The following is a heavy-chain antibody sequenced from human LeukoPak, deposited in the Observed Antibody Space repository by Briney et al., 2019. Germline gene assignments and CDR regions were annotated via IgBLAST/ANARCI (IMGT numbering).Heavy chain of an antibody. CDR1: GFTFSSYW. CDR2: IKSDGST. Sequence: GGSLRLSCAASGFTFSSYWMHWVRQASGKGLVWVSRIKSDGSTNYADSVKGRFTISRDNAKNTVSLQMNSLRAEDTGVYYCARAPSEIGGYYPEYFRHWGQGTLVTVSS. J-gene: IGHJ1*01. D-gene: IGHD3-22*01. V-gene: IGHV3-74*01. CDR3: ARAPSEIGGYYPEYFRH.